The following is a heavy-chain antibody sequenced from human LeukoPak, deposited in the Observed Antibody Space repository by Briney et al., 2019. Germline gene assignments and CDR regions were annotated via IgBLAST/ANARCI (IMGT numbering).Heavy chain of an antibody. J-gene: IGHJ4*02. Sequence: SETLSLICTVSGGSFTTYNWIWIRQTPGQALEWIGHIYSSGATKYNPSLKSRATILLDTSKNQLSLKLSSVSAADTAVYYCARRTPGPQLDEYVAYFFDHWGQGTQVTVSS. V-gene: IGHV4-4*09. CDR3: ARRTPGPQLDEYVAYFFDH. CDR2: IYSSGAT. D-gene: IGHD2-2*01. CDR1: GGSFTTYN.